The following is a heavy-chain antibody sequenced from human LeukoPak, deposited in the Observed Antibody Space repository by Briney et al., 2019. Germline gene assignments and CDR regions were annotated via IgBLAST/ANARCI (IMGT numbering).Heavy chain of an antibody. J-gene: IGHJ4*02. CDR2: IRYDGSEK. CDR3: ARMVRNQGDY. Sequence: GGSLRLSCAASGFIFSNFDMHWVRQAPGKGLEWVSFIRYDGSEKYYADSVKGRFTISRDNSKHTVYLQMNSLRPEDTAIYYCARMVRNQGDYWGQGTLVTVSS. V-gene: IGHV3-30*02. D-gene: IGHD3-10*01. CDR1: GFIFSNFD.